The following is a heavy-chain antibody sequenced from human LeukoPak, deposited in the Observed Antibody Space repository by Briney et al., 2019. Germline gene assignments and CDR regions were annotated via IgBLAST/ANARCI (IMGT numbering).Heavy chain of an antibody. J-gene: IGHJ4*02. D-gene: IGHD3-10*01. CDR3: ARNKGVYGSGSYDN. CDR2: ISSGGTT. CDR1: GFAVSGHY. V-gene: IGHV3-53*01. Sequence: GGSLRLSCAASGFAVSGHYWSWVRQAPGKGLEWVSQISSGGTTYYADSVKGRFTISRDNPKNTLYLQMNSLRAEDTAVYHCARNKGVYGSGSYDNWGPGTLVTVSS.